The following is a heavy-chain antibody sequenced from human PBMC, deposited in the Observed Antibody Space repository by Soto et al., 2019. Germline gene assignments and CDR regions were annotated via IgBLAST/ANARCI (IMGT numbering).Heavy chain of an antibody. J-gene: IGHJ4*02. V-gene: IGHV1-18*01. D-gene: IGHD2-8*01. CDR1: RYTFTTYG. Sequence: AAVKVSCKDSRYTFTTYGISLVRHSPGQGLEWVGWINPYNRQTNYPQKFQGRVTMTTDTSTTTAYMELRSLRSDDTAIYYCTRDTDGLTDFDLWGLGSLVTVSS. CDR2: INPYNRQT. CDR3: TRDTDGLTDFDL.